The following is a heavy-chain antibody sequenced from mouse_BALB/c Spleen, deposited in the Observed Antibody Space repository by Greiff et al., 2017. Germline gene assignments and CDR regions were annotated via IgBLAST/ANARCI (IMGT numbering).Heavy chain of an antibody. CDR2: IWTGGGT. D-gene: IGHD2-1*01. Sequence: QVQLKQSGPGLVAPSQSLSITCTVSGFSLTSYDISWIRQPPGKGLEWLGVIWTGGGTNYNSAFMSRLSISKDNSKSQVFLKMNSLQTDDTAIYYCVRGRGNYAWFAYWGQGTLVTVSA. V-gene: IGHV2-9-2*01. CDR1: GFSLTSYD. CDR3: VRGRGNYAWFAY. J-gene: IGHJ3*01.